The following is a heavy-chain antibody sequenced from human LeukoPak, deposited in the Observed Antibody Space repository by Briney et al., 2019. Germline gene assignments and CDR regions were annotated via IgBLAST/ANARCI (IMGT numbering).Heavy chain of an antibody. V-gene: IGHV1-2*02. CDR2: ISPNSGGT. D-gene: IGHD2-2*01. J-gene: IGHJ4*02. CDR1: GYTFTGYY. Sequence: ASVKVSCKASGYTFTGYYMHWVRQAPGQGLEWMGWISPNSGGTNYAQKFQGRVTLTRDTSINTAYMELSSLRSDDTAVYYCARDLLPVVPAAPCGYWGQGTLVTVSS. CDR3: ARDLLPVVPAAPCGY.